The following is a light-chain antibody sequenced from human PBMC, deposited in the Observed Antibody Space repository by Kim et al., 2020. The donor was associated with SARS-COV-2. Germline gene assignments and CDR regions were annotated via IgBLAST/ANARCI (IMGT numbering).Light chain of an antibody. CDR3: CSYAGTYSWV. Sequence: GHSVTISCTGTSSDVGGYNYVSWYQQHPGKAPKVMIYDVNKRRPGVPDRFSGSKSGNTASLTISGLQADDEADYYCCSYAGTYSWVFGGGTQLTVL. J-gene: IGLJ3*02. V-gene: IGLV2-11*01. CDR2: DVN. CDR1: SSDVGGYNY.